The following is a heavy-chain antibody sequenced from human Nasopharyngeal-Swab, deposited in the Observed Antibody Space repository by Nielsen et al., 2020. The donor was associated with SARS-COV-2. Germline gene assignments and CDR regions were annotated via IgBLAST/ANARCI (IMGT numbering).Heavy chain of an antibody. J-gene: IGHJ4*02. CDR1: GFTFSNYD. D-gene: IGHD7-27*01. Sequence: GGSLRLSCAASGFTFSNYDMHWVRQATGKGLEWVSSIGTGGDTHYSGSVKGRFSISRENAENSLYLQMNSLRAEDTAVYYCARDALTGGVDYWGQGTLVTVSS. V-gene: IGHV3-13*01. CDR3: ARDALTGGVDY. CDR2: IGTGGDT.